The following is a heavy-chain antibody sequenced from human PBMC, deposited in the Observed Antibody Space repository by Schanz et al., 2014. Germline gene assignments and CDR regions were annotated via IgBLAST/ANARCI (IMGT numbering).Heavy chain of an antibody. Sequence: VQLVESGGGLVKPGGSLRLSCAASGFTFSDYYINWVRQAPGKGLEWVAAITTAGTKMYYADSVRGRFTISRDNAKNTLYLQMNTLRAEDTAVYYCARKMKLGVYGGKGHDSLDIWGQGTMVTVSS. CDR1: GFTFSDYY. CDR3: ARKMKLGVYGGKGHDSLDI. D-gene: IGHD4-17*01. V-gene: IGHV3-30-3*01. J-gene: IGHJ3*02. CDR2: ITTAGTKM.